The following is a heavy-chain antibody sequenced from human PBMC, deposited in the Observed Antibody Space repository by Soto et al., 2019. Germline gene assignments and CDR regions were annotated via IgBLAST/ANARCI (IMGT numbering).Heavy chain of an antibody. V-gene: IGHV1-69*13. CDR3: ARDPSKIKKLIGVWFDP. CDR1: GDTFGRFT. Sequence: GASVKVSCKASGDTFGRFTINWVRQAPGQGLEWMGGIKPISDITNYAQRFQGRVTFTADASTSTVYLELSSLRSEDTAMYYCARDPSKIKKLIGVWFDPWGQGTLVTVSS. J-gene: IGHJ5*02. CDR2: IKPISDIT. D-gene: IGHD3-10*01.